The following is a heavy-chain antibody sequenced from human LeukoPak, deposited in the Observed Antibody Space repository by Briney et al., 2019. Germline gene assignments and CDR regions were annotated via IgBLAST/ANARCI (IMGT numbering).Heavy chain of an antibody. CDR1: GFTFSSYD. J-gene: IGHJ4*02. CDR2: IRYDGSNK. CDR3: APRVVVISAPFDY. D-gene: IGHD2-21*01. V-gene: IGHV3-30*02. Sequence: GGSLRLSCAASGFTFSSYDMHWVRRAPGKGLEWVAFIRYDGSNKYYAGSVKGRFTISRDNSKNTLYLQMNSLRAEDTAVYYCAPRVVVISAPFDYWGQGTLVTVSS.